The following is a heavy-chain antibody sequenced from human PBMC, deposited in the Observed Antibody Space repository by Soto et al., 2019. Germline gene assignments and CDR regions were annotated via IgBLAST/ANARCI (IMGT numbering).Heavy chain of an antibody. Sequence: QVQLVQSGAEVKKPGSSVEVSCKAAGGTFSSYAISWVRQAPGQGLEWMGGIIPIFGTANYAQKVQGRVTITADESTSTAYMELSSLRSEDTAVYYCARDGIWSGSYLFDPWGQGTLVTVSS. V-gene: IGHV1-69*01. D-gene: IGHD3-3*01. CDR3: ARDGIWSGSYLFDP. CDR2: IIPIFGTA. J-gene: IGHJ5*02. CDR1: GGTFSSYA.